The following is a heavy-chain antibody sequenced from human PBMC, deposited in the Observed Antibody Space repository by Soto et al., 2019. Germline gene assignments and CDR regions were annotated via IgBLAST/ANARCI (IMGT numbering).Heavy chain of an antibody. CDR3: AKDMGQRLVMNWFDP. V-gene: IGHV3-9*01. J-gene: IGHJ5*02. CDR1: GFTFDDYA. CDR2: ISWNSGSI. D-gene: IGHD6-13*01. Sequence: PGGSLRLSCAASGFTFDDYAMHWVRQAPGKDLEWVSGISWNSGSIGYADSVKGRLTISRDNPKNSLYLQMNGLRAEDTALYYCAKDMGQRLVMNWFDPWGQGTLVTVSS.